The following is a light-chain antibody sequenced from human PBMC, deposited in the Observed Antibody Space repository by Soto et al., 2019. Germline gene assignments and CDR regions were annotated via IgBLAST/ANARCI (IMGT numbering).Light chain of an antibody. CDR2: GAS. CDR1: QSVSSN. CDR3: QQYNKWPLT. Sequence: EIVMTQSPATLSVSPGEGATLSCRASQSVSSNLAWYQQKPGQAPRLLIYGASTRATGIPASFSGSGSGTDFTLTISSLQSEDYAVYYCQQYNKWPLTFGGGTKVEIK. V-gene: IGKV3-15*01. J-gene: IGKJ4*01.